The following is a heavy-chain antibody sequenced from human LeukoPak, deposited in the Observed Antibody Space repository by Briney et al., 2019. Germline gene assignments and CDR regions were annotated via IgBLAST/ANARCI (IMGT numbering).Heavy chain of an antibody. CDR1: GRSLSSNNFC. CDR3: AKNDDNVNYYQWMDV. V-gene: IGHV4-39*01. Sequence: PSETLSLTCSVSGRSLSSNNFCWGWIRQPPGKGLEWIGCVYSSGSTNVSPSLRSRVTISVDTSKNQFSLKLMSVSAADTAVYFCAKNDDNVNYYQWMDVWGKGTTVAVSS. D-gene: IGHD1-1*01. J-gene: IGHJ6*04. CDR2: VYSSGST.